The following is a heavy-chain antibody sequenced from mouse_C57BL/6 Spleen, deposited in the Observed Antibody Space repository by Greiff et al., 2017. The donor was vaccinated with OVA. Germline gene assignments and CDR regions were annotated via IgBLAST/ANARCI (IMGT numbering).Heavy chain of an antibody. V-gene: IGHV2-2*03. Sequence: VQLQQSGPGLVQPSQSLSITCTVSGFSLTSYGVHWVRQSPGKGLEWLGVIWSGGSTDYNAAFISRLSISKDNSKSHDFFNMNCLQSNYTAIYYCARNDEYYVSSLYFDYWGQGTTLTVSS. J-gene: IGHJ2*01. D-gene: IGHD1-1*01. CDR2: IWSGGST. CDR1: GFSLTSYG. CDR3: ARNDEYYVSSLYFDY.